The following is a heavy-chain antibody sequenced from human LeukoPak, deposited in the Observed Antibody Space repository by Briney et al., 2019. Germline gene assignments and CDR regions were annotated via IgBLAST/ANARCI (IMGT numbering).Heavy chain of an antibody. J-gene: IGHJ4*02. CDR3: ARLAYYYDSSGYYFDY. CDR1: GYSITSGYY. D-gene: IGHD3-22*01. Sequence: SETLSLTCTVSGYSITSGYYWGWIRQPPGKGLAGIGSVYHSGSTFYNPSLKSRVTVLADPSKNQFSLKLTSVTAADTAVYYCARLAYYYDSSGYYFDYWGQGTLVTVSS. V-gene: IGHV4-38-2*02. CDR2: VYHSGST.